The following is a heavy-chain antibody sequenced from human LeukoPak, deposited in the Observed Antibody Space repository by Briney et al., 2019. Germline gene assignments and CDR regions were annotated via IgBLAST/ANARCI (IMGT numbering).Heavy chain of an antibody. Sequence: PSETLSLTCTVSGGSIITYYWSWIRQPAGKGLEWIGRIYTSGSTSYNPSLKSRVTLSVDTSKNQFSLKVTSVTAADTAVYYCARAPSADLYFDCWGQGTLVTVSS. J-gene: IGHJ4*02. CDR2: IYTSGST. V-gene: IGHV4-4*07. CDR1: GGSIITYY. CDR3: ARAPSADLYFDC.